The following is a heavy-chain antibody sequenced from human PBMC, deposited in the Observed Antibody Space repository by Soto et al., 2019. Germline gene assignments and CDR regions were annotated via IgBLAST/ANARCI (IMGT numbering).Heavy chain of an antibody. Sequence: ASVKVSCKSSGYRFTGYYIHWVRQAPGQGLEWMGWINPNTGDTNFAQKFQARVTMTRDTSISTANMELNRLSSDDTAVYYCARGSGESWFEFDYWGQGTLVTVSS. CDR2: INPNTGDT. CDR1: GYRFTGYY. CDR3: ARGSGESWFEFDY. J-gene: IGHJ4*02. D-gene: IGHD3-22*01. V-gene: IGHV1-2*02.